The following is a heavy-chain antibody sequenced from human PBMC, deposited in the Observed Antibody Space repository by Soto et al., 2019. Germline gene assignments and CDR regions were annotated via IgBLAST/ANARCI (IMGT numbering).Heavy chain of an antibody. CDR1: GLTFGSSA. Sequence: GASVELCCKKSGLTFGSSAGQWVRQANGHRLQWIGWIDVGSANANYAQMLQERVTISRDMSTSTAYMELRSLRSDDTAVYYCARGESIGDVWGQGTTVTVSS. J-gene: IGHJ6*02. D-gene: IGHD6-6*01. CDR3: ARGESIGDV. CDR2: IDVGSANA. V-gene: IGHV1-58*01.